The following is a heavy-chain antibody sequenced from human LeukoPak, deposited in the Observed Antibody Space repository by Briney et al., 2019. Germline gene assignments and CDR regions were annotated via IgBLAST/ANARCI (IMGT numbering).Heavy chain of an antibody. CDR2: INSNSNM. D-gene: IGHD1-26*01. V-gene: IGHV3-21*01. CDR3: AREGGEAHVDS. CDR1: GFTLSSFT. J-gene: IGHJ4*02. Sequence: GGSLRLSCAASGFTLSSFTMNWVRRTPGKGLEWVSSINSNSNMYYADSVKGRFTISRDDAKNSVHLQMNSLRAEDTAVYYCAREGGEAHVDSWGQGTLVTVSS.